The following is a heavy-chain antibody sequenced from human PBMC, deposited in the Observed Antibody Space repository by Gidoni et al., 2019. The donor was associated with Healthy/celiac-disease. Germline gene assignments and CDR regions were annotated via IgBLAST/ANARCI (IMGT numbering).Heavy chain of an antibody. D-gene: IGHD3-16*01. Sequence: QLQLQQSGPGLVKPSETLSLTCTVPGGPISRANFYWGWIRQPPGKGLDWIGYIYYTGSTFYNPSLARRVTISVDTSKNQFSLKLTSVTAADTAVYYCARHGVALMGEIDFWGQGTLVTVSS. V-gene: IGHV4-39*01. CDR3: ARHGVALMGEIDF. J-gene: IGHJ4*02. CDR2: IYYTGST. CDR1: GGPISRANFY.